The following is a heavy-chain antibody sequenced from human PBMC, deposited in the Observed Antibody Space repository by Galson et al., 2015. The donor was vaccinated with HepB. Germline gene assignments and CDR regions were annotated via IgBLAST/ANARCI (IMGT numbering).Heavy chain of an antibody. Sequence: SVKVSCKASGGTFSTYSINWLRQAPGQGLEWMGGIIPLFRIANYSQKFQGRVTITAVDSTDTAYMELNSLTSEDTAVYYCAGRWPGGDISGYYLDYWGQGTLVTVSS. CDR1: GGTFSTYS. J-gene: IGHJ4*02. CDR3: AGRWPGGDISGYYLDY. CDR2: IIPLFRIA. D-gene: IGHD3-22*01. V-gene: IGHV1-69*13.